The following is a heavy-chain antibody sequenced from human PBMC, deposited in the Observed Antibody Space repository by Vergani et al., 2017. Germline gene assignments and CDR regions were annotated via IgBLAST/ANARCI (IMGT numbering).Heavy chain of an antibody. CDR3: AKXRGAAAGMRSFYYGMDV. CDR1: GFTFSSYA. V-gene: IGHV3-23*01. D-gene: IGHD6-13*01. CDR2: ISGSGGST. Sequence: EVQLLESGGGLVQPGGSLRLSCAASGFTFSSYAMSWVRQAPGKGLEWVSAISGSGGSTYYADSVKGRFTISRDNSKNTLYLQMNSLRAEDTAVYYCAKXRGAAAGMRSFYYGMDVWGQGTTVTVSS. J-gene: IGHJ6*02.